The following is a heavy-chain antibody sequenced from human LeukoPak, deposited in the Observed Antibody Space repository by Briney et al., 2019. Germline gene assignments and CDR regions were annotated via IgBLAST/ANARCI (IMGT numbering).Heavy chain of an antibody. CDR1: GDSVSSKSAS. CDR2: TYSRSKWFN. D-gene: IGHD1-26*01. CDR3: ARGTGSLDY. J-gene: IGHJ4*02. V-gene: IGHV6-1*01. Sequence: SQTLSLTCAISGDSVSSKSASWNWIRQSPSRGLEWLGRTYSRSKWFNDYAVSVKSRITINPDTSKNQFSLHLSSVTPDDTAVYYCARGTGSLDYWGQGTLVTVSS.